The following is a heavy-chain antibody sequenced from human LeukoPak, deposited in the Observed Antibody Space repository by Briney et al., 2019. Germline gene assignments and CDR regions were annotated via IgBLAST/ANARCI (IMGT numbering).Heavy chain of an antibody. V-gene: IGHV4-30-4*01. D-gene: IGHD3-3*01. CDR3: ARAIFGVEDYYYGMDV. J-gene: IGHJ6*02. Sequence: SQTLSLTCTVSGGSISSGDYYWSWIRQPPGKGLEWIGYIYYSGSTYYNPSLKSRVTISVDTSKNQFSLKLSSVTAADTAVYYCARAIFGVEDYYYGMDVWGQGTTVTVSS. CDR1: GGSISSGDYY. CDR2: IYYSGST.